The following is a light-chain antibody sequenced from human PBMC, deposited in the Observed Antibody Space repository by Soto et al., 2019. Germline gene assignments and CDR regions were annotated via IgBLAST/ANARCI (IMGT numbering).Light chain of an antibody. CDR3: SSYTSSSTVV. CDR2: DVT. Sequence: QSVLTQPASVSGSPGQSITISCTGTSSDVGGYNYVCWYQQNPGKAPKLMIYDVTNRPSGVSNRFSGSKSGNTASLTISGLQAEDEADYYCSSYTSSSTVVFGGGTKLTVL. V-gene: IGLV2-14*03. J-gene: IGLJ2*01. CDR1: SSDVGGYNY.